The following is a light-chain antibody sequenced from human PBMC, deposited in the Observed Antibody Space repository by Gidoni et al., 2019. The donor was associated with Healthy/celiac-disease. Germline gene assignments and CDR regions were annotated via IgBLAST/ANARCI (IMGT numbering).Light chain of an antibody. CDR3: QQYGSSPLT. Sequence: ETVFTQSPAPLSLSPGERATLSCRASQSVSSSYLAWYQQKPGQAPRLLIYVASSRATGIPDRFSGSGSGTDFTLTISRLEPEDFAVYYCQQYGSSPLTFXXXTKVEIK. CDR2: VAS. CDR1: QSVSSSY. V-gene: IGKV3-20*01. J-gene: IGKJ4*01.